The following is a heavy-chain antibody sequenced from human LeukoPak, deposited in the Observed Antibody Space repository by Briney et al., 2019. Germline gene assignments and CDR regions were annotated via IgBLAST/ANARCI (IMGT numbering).Heavy chain of an antibody. Sequence: SETLSLTCTVSGDSISPYYWSWLRQPPGKGLEWIGEIYNSGGTKYNPSLMSRVTISVDTSKNQFSLKLSSVTAADTAVYYCARPNGSGWYYLDNWGQGTLVTVSS. CDR2: IYNSGGT. CDR1: GDSISPYY. D-gene: IGHD6-19*01. V-gene: IGHV4-59*01. CDR3: ARPNGSGWYYLDN. J-gene: IGHJ4*02.